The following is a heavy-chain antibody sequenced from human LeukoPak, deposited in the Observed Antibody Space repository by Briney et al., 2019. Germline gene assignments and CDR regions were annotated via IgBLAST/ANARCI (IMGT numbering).Heavy chain of an antibody. CDR1: GFTFSDSA. D-gene: IGHD1-26*01. CDR2: IRSKPQSYAT. Sequence: GESLKISCAASGFTFSDSAIHWVRQASGKGLEWVGRIRSKPQSYATAYDESLKGRFTISRDDSKNTAYLQMNSLKIEDTAVYYCTRVGPSTVVDYWGQGTQVTVSS. V-gene: IGHV3-73*01. CDR3: TRVGPSTVVDY. J-gene: IGHJ4*02.